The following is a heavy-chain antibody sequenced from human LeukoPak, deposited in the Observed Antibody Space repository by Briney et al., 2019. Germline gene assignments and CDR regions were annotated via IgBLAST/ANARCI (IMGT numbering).Heavy chain of an antibody. CDR2: INPNNGDT. CDR1: GYTFSGYY. J-gene: IGHJ4*02. CDR3: ARFLIGTKFYFDY. D-gene: IGHD1-7*01. V-gene: IGHV1-2*02. Sequence: ASVKVSCKTSGYTFSGYYIHWVRQAPGHGLEWMGWINPNNGDTVYAQRFQGRVTMTRDTSISTAYMELSRLSFDDTAVYYCARFLIGTKFYFDYWGQGTLVTVSP.